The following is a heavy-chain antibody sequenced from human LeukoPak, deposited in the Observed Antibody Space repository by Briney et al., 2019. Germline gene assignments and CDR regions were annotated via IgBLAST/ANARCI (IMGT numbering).Heavy chain of an antibody. CDR1: GFTFSSYS. CDR3: ARGGLDVLLWFGESR. Sequence: GGSLRLSCAASGFTFSSYSMKWLRQAPGKGLGGVSSISSSSSYIYYADPVKGRFTISRDNAKNSLYLQMNRLRAEDTAVYYCARGGLDVLLWFGESRWGQGTLVTVSS. CDR2: ISSSSSYI. V-gene: IGHV3-21*01. J-gene: IGHJ4*02. D-gene: IGHD3-10*01.